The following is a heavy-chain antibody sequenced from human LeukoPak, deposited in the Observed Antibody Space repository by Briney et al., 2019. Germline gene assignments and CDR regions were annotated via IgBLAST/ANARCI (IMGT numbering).Heavy chain of an antibody. CDR2: IYYSGST. CDR3: ARLGAGADHSSSPGGYYYYYGMDV. J-gene: IGHJ6*02. D-gene: IGHD6-6*01. V-gene: IGHV4-59*08. CDR1: GDSMRSYY. Sequence: PSETLSLTCTVSGDSMRSYYWSWIRQPPGKGLEWIGYIYYSGSTNYNPSLKSRVTISVDTSKNQFSLKLSSVTAADTAVYYCARLGAGADHSSSPGGYYYYYGMDVWGQGTTVTVSS.